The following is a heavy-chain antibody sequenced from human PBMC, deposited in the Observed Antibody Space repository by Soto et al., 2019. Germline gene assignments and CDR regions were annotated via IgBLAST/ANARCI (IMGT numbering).Heavy chain of an antibody. J-gene: IGHJ4*02. CDR2: ISGSGGST. CDR1: GFTFSSYA. D-gene: IGHD3-10*01. CDR3: AKSPMVRGVIINGGWN. Sequence: HPGGSLRLSCAASGFTFSSYAMSWVRQAPGKGLEWVSAISGSGGSTYYADSVKGRFTISRDNSKNTLYLQMNSLRAEDTAVYYCAKSPMVRGVIINGGWNWGQGTLVTVSS. V-gene: IGHV3-23*01.